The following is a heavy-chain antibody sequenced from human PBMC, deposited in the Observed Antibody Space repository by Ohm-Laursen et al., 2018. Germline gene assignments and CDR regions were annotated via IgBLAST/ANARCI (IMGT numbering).Heavy chain of an antibody. Sequence: SLRLSCAASGFTFSSYGMHWVRQAPGKGLEWVAVISYDGNNKYYADSVKGRFTISRDNSKNTLYLQMNSLRAEDTAAYYCAKDFKGYSNGFYYYYGMDVWGQGTTVTVSS. CDR3: AKDFKGYSNGFYYYYGMDV. CDR2: ISYDGNNK. J-gene: IGHJ6*02. D-gene: IGHD2-15*01. V-gene: IGHV3-30*18. CDR1: GFTFSSYG.